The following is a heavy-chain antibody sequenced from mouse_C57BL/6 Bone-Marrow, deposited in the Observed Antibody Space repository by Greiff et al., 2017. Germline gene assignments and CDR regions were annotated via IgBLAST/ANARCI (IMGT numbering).Heavy chain of an antibody. D-gene: IGHD1-1*01. CDR1: GYSFTSYY. V-gene: IGHV1-66*01. CDR3: ARGTASTVVEGGYFDV. J-gene: IGHJ1*03. CDR2: IYPGSGNT. Sequence: VQLQQSGPELVKPGASVKISCKASGYSFTSYYIHWVKQRPGQGLEWIGWIYPGSGNTKYNEKFKGKATLTADTSSSTAYMQLSSLTSEDSAVYYCARGTASTVVEGGYFDVWGKGTTVTVSS.